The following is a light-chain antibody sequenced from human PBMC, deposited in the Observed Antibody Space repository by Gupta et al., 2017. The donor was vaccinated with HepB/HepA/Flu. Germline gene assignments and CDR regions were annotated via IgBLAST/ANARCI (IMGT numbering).Light chain of an antibody. J-gene: IGLJ2*01. Sequence: QSVLTPPPSVSAAPGQTVTIPCPGSSSDSGNNYVSWYQQHPETAPKLLIYENNRRPAGIPDRFSGSKAGTAATLSITGLQTGDEADYYYDTGDSSRSVVFGGGTKLTVL. CDR1: SSDSGNNY. CDR2: ENN. V-gene: IGLV1-51*02. CDR3: DTGDSSRSVV.